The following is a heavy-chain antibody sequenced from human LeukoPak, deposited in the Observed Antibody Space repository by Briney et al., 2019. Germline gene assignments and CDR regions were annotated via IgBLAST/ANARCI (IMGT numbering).Heavy chain of an antibody. V-gene: IGHV3-11*04. J-gene: IGHJ4*02. D-gene: IGHD6-13*01. CDR2: ISSSGSTI. CDR3: AKELSLVAAAGQTDY. Sequence: GGSLRLSCAASGFTFSDYYMSWIRQAPGKGLEWVSYISSSGSTIYYADSVKGRFTISRDNAKNSLYLQMNSLRAEDTAVYYCAKELSLVAAAGQTDYWGQGTLVTVSS. CDR1: GFTFSDYY.